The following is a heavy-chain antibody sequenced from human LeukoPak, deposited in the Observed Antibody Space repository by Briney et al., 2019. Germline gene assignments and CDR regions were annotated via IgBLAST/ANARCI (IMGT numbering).Heavy chain of an antibody. V-gene: IGHV5-51*01. CDR1: GYSFTSYW. CDR3: ASGIRGYSYGSDY. Sequence: GESLKISCKGSGYSFTSYWIGWVRQMPGKGLEWMAIIYPGDSDTRYSPSFQGQVTISADKSITTAYLQWSSLKASDTAMYYCASGIRGYSYGSDYWGQGTLVTVSS. D-gene: IGHD5-18*01. J-gene: IGHJ4*02. CDR2: IYPGDSDT.